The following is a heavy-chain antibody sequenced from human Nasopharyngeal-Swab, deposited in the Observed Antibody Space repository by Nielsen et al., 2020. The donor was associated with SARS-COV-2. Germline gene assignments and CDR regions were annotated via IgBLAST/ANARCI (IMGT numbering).Heavy chain of an antibody. CDR2: IIPIFGTA. D-gene: IGHD2-2*01. CDR1: GGTLSSYA. Sequence: SVNVSCKASGGTLSSYAISWVRQAPGQGLEWMGGIIPIFGTANYAQKFQGRVTITADESTSTAYMELSSLRSEDTAVYYCARGFIQLLHPYYYYYMDVWGKGTTVTVTS. J-gene: IGHJ6*03. CDR3: ARGFIQLLHPYYYYYMDV. V-gene: IGHV1-69*13.